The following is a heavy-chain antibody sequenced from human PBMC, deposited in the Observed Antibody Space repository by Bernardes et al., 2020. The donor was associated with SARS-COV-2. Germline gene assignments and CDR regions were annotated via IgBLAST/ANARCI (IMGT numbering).Heavy chain of an antibody. CDR3: ASYGGTAFDF. D-gene: IGHD4-17*01. J-gene: IGHJ4*02. CDR1: GVSITNFY. V-gene: IGHV4-59*12. CDR2: IHYTGNT. Sequence: LSLTCTVSGVSITNFYWSWIRQSPRKGLEWIGYIHYTGNTVYNPSLRSRVTISIDTSKNQFSLRLSSVTAADTAVYYCASYGGTAFDFWGQGNLVTVSS.